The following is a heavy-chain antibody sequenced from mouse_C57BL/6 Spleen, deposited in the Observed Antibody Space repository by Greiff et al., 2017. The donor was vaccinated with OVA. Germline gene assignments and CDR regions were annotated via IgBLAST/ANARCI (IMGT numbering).Heavy chain of an antibody. CDR2: ISYDGSN. CDR3: ARDTDNWYFDV. Sequence: EVHLVESGPGLVKPSQSLSLTCSVTGYSITSGYYWNWIRQFPGNKLEWMGYISYDGSNNYNPSLKNRISITRDTSKNQFFLKLNSVTTEDTATYYCARDTDNWYFDVWGTGTTVTVSS. V-gene: IGHV3-6*01. CDR1: GYSITSGYY. J-gene: IGHJ1*03.